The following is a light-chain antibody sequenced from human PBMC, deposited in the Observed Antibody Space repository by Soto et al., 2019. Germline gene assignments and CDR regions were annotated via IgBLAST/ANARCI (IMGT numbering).Light chain of an antibody. CDR2: DAS. CDR1: QSISSW. V-gene: IGKV1-5*01. J-gene: IGKJ4*01. Sequence: DIQMTQSPSTLSASVGDRVTITCRASQSISSWLAWYQQKLGRAPRLLIYDASSLESGVPSRFSGSGYGTEFTLTISSLQPDDFAIYYCQQYNTYSSLTFGGGTK. CDR3: QQYNTYSSLT.